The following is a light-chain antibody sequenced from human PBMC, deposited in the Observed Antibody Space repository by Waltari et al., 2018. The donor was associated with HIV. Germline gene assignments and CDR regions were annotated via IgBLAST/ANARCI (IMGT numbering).Light chain of an antibody. J-gene: IGKJ3*01. CDR1: QSVLKSANDKNY. CDR2: WAS. CDR3: QQYYTTPLFT. V-gene: IGKV4-1*01. Sequence: DIVMPQSPDSPAVSLGEGVTLHCKSSQSVLKSANDKNYLAWYQQKPGQPPKLLIYWASYRESGVPDRCSSSGSGTDFTLTISSLQAEDVAVYYCQQYYTTPLFTFGPGTRVDIK.